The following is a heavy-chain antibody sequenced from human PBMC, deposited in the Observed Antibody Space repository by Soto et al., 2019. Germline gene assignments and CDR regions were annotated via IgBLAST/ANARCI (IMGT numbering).Heavy chain of an antibody. CDR2: IYYSGIT. J-gene: IGHJ5*02. CDR1: GGSISSSSHS. CDR3: ARQTEGYDFWSGYTGLFGP. V-gene: IGHV4-39*01. D-gene: IGHD3-3*01. Sequence: SSTLFLTFTFAGGSISSSSHSWGWIRQPQGHALEWIWSIYYSGITYYKPSLRSGVTISVDTPKNLSSLKLSSVTAADTAVYYCARQTEGYDFWSGYTGLFGPWGQGTVVTVAS.